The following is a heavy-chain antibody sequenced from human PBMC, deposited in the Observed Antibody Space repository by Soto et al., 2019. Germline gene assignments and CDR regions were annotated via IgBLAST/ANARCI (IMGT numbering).Heavy chain of an antibody. CDR2: IWYDGSDK. D-gene: IGHD1-1*01. J-gene: IGHJ5*02. CDR3: ARDLVQLERGNWFDP. Sequence: QVQLVESGGGVVQPGRSLTLSCAASGFTFSSYGMHWVRQAPGKGLEWVAVIWYDGSDKYYADSVKGRFTISRDNSKNTLYLQMNSLRAEDTAVYYCARDLVQLERGNWFDPWGQGTLVTVSS. V-gene: IGHV3-33*01. CDR1: GFTFSSYG.